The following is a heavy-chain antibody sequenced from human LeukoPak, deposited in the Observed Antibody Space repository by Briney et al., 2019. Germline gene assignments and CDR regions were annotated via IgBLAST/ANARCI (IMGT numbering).Heavy chain of an antibody. CDR1: GYIFTGYY. J-gene: IGHJ3*02. CDR3: AREGVGVGRTDHAFDI. D-gene: IGHD1-26*01. CDR2: INPNSGDT. V-gene: IGHV1-2*02. Sequence: ASVKVSCKASGYIFTGYYMHWVRQAPGQGLEWMGWINPNSGDTNYAQKFQGRVTMTSDTSISTAYMELTRLISDDMSVYYCAREGVGVGRTDHAFDIWGQGTMVTVSS.